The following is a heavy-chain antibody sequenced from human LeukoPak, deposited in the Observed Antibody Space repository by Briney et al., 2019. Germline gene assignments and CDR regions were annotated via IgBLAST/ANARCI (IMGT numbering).Heavy chain of an antibody. CDR1: GYSFTSYW. CDR2: IDPSDSYT. CDR3: ARLDSSVATAGDFDY. V-gene: IGHV5-10-1*01. Sequence: KPGESLRISCKGSGYSFTSYWISWVRQMPGKGLEWMGRIDPSDSYTNYSPSFQGHVTISADKSISTAYLQWSSLKASDTAMYYCARLDSSVATAGDFDYWGQGTLVTVSS. J-gene: IGHJ4*02. D-gene: IGHD6-13*01.